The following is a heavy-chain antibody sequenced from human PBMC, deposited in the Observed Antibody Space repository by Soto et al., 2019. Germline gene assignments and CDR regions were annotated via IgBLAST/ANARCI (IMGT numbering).Heavy chain of an antibody. D-gene: IGHD6-19*01. CDR3: AAGPGVAVAGDH. Sequence: QMQLVQSGPEVKKPGTSVKVSCKASGFTFISSAMQWVRQVRGQRLEWIGWIVVGSGNTNYAQKFQERVTITRDMSTSTAYMELSSLRSEDTAVYYCAAGPGVAVAGDHWGQGTLVTVSS. CDR1: GFTFISSA. CDR2: IVVGSGNT. J-gene: IGHJ4*02. V-gene: IGHV1-58*02.